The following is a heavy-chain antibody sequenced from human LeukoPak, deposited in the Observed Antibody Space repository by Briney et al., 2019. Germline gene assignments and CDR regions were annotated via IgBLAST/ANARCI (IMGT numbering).Heavy chain of an antibody. Sequence: SETLSLTCTVSGGSISSYYWSWIRQPPGKGLEWIGYIYYSGSVHYNPSLKSRVTISIDTSKSQFSLRLISVTAADTAVYYCARVGIAVAVPAWFDPWGQGTLVTVSS. V-gene: IGHV4-59*08. J-gene: IGHJ5*02. D-gene: IGHD6-19*01. CDR2: IYYSGSV. CDR1: GGSISSYY. CDR3: ARVGIAVAVPAWFDP.